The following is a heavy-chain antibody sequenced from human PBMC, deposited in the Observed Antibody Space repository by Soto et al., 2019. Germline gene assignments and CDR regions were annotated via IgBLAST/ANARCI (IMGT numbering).Heavy chain of an antibody. V-gene: IGHV3-74*01. Sequence: GGSLRLSCAASGFTFSNYWMHWVRQAPGKGLVWVSRINSDGSSTSYADSVKGRFTISRDNVKNTLFLQMNSLRAEDTAVYYCARAGHCSGGSCYSSYFDYWGLGALVTVSS. CDR3: ARAGHCSGGSCYSSYFDY. D-gene: IGHD2-15*01. CDR2: INSDGSST. J-gene: IGHJ4*02. CDR1: GFTFSNYW.